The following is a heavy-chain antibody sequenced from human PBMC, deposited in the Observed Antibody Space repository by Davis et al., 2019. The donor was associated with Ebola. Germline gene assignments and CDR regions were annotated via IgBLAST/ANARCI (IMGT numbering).Heavy chain of an antibody. CDR1: GFTFDVYT. J-gene: IGHJ4*02. CDR2: ISNGGAYI. D-gene: IGHD5-12*01. Sequence: GESLKISCAASGFTFDVYTMNWVRQGPGKGLEWVASISNGGAYIFYADSVKGRFTISRDNAKKFLYLQMDRLRVEDTGTYFCARVYSGYDWGQGTQVVVSS. V-gene: IGHV3-21*01. CDR3: ARVYSGYD.